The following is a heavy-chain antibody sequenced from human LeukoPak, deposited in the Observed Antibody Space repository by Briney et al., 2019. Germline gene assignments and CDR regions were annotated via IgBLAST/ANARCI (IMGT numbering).Heavy chain of an antibody. J-gene: IGHJ4*02. CDR3: ARGSSHGYSLLCDH. V-gene: IGHV1-8*01. CDR1: GYTFTNYD. Sequence: ASVKVSCKASGYTFTNYDIHWVRQATGQGLEWMGWMNPNSGYTGYAQKFQGRVTMTRDTSISTAYMELSSLTSADTAVYYCARGSSHGYSLLCDHWGQGTLVTVSS. D-gene: IGHD5-18*01. CDR2: MNPNSGYT.